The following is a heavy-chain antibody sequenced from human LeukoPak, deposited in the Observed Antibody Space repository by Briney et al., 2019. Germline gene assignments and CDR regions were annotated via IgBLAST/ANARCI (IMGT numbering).Heavy chain of an antibody. J-gene: IGHJ5*02. CDR2: INYDGSDK. D-gene: IGHD4-11*01. CDR1: GFTFSSYG. V-gene: IGHV3-30*02. CDR3: ARGDYIKDNRLDH. Sequence: GGSLRLSCAASGFTFSSYGIHWVRQAPGKGLEWVAFINYDGSDKYYADSVKGRFTISRDNSKNTLYLQMNTLRADDTAVYYCARGDYIKDNRLDHWGQGTLVTVSS.